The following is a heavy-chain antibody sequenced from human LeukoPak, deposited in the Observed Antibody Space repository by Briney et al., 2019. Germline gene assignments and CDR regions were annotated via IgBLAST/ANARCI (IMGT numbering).Heavy chain of an antibody. D-gene: IGHD3-9*01. CDR3: ARGRYFDWFPYYFDY. J-gene: IGHJ4*02. CDR2: ISGGGVST. CDR1: GGSISSYY. Sequence: ETLSLTCTVSGGSISSYYWSWVRQAPGKGLEWVSAISGGGVSTYYADSVKGRFTISRDNSKNTLYLQMNSLRAEDTAVYYCARGRYFDWFPYYFDYWGQGTLGTVSS. V-gene: IGHV3-23*01.